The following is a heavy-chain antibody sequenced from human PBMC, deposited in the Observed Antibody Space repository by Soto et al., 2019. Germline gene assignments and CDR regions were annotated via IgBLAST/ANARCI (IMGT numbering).Heavy chain of an antibody. J-gene: IGHJ6*02. CDR1: GYTFTSYY. V-gene: IGHV1-46*01. D-gene: IGHD2-21*01. CDR2: INPSGGST. Sequence: ASVKVSCKASGYTFTSYYTHWVRQAPGQGLEWMGIINPSGGSTSYAQKFQGRVTMTRDTSTSTVYMELSSLRSEDTAVYYCARDPGRGIVDRHIVGPNYYGMDVWGQGTTVTVSS. CDR3: ARDPGRGIVDRHIVGPNYYGMDV.